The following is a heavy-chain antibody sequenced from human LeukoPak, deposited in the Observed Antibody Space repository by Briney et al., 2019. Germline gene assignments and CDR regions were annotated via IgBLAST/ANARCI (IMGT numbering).Heavy chain of an antibody. J-gene: IGHJ4*02. CDR2: IKSKTDGGTT. CDR1: GFTFSNAW. Sequence: PGGSPRLSCAASGFTFSNAWMSWVRQAPGKGLEWGGRIKSKTDGGTTDYAAPVKGRFTISRDDSKNTLYLQMNSLKTEDTAVYYCTTDESSDVWGQGTLVTVSS. V-gene: IGHV3-15*01. D-gene: IGHD6-6*01. CDR3: TTDESSDV.